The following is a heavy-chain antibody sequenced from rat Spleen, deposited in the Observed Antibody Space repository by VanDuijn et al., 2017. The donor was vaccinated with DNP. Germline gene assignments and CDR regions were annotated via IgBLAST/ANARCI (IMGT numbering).Heavy chain of an antibody. D-gene: IGHD1-4*01. CDR2: ISYDGSST. CDR1: GFTFSDYN. CDR3: ARQGITPFAY. J-gene: IGHJ3*01. V-gene: IGHV5-7*01. Sequence: EVQLVESGGGLVQPGRSLKLSCAASGFTFSDYNMAWVRQAPKKGLEWVATISYDGSSTWYRDSVKGRFTISRDNAKSTLYLQMDSLRSEDTATYYCARQGITPFAYWGQGTLVTVSS.